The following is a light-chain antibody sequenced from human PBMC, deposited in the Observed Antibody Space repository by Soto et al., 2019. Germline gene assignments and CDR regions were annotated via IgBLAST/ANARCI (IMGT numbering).Light chain of an antibody. V-gene: IGKV3-11*01. Sequence: EIVLTQSPATLSLSPGERATLSCRASQSVSSYLAWYQQKPGPAPRLLIYDASNRATGIPARFSGSGSGTDFTLTFSSLEPEDFAVYYCQQRSNWPTFGGGTKV. CDR3: QQRSNWPT. J-gene: IGKJ4*01. CDR2: DAS. CDR1: QSVSSY.